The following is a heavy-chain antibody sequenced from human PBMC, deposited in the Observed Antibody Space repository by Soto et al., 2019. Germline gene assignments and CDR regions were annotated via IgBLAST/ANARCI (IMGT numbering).Heavy chain of an antibody. J-gene: IGHJ5*02. CDR3: ARGRELS. CDR1: GFTFSSYS. CDR2: ISSSSSTI. V-gene: IGHV3-48*04. Sequence: GGSLRLSCAASGFTFSSYSMNGVRQTPGKGLEWVSAISSSSSTIYDADSVKGRFTIPRDNAKNTLYLQINSRRAEDTAVYYCARGRELSWGQGTLVTVSS. D-gene: IGHD1-26*01.